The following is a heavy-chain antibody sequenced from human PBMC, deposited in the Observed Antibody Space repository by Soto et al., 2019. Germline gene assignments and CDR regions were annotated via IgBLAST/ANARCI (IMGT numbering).Heavy chain of an antibody. V-gene: IGHV4-30-4*01. CDR2: ISGSGSS. D-gene: IGHD6-13*01. CDR3: ARYYKPAAGDWFHP. J-gene: IGHJ5*02. CDR1: GGSITSDDYY. Sequence: QVQLQESGPGLVKPSQTLSLTCTVSGGSITSDDYYWSWVRRPPGEGLEWIGYISGSGSSYFNPSLRSRLILSVDTSKNQFSLNLSAVSPADTAVYYCARYYKPAAGDWFHPWGQGNLVTVSS.